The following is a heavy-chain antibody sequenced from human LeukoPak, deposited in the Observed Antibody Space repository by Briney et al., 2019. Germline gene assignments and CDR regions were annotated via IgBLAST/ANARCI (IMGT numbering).Heavy chain of an antibody. Sequence: ASVKVSCKASGYTFTSYDINWVRQATGQGLEWMGWMNPNSGNTGYAQKFQGRVTMTRNTSISTAYMELSSLRSEDTAVYYCARGHNDFWSGSYPTNDYWGQGTLVTVSS. J-gene: IGHJ4*02. CDR2: MNPNSGNT. V-gene: IGHV1-8*01. CDR3: ARGHNDFWSGSYPTNDY. D-gene: IGHD3-3*01. CDR1: GYTFTSYD.